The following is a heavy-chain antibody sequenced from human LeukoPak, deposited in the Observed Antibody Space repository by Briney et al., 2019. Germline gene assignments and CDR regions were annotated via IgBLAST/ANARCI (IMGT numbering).Heavy chain of an antibody. CDR1: AFTFSSYG. CDR3: AKDKDTPATAQPQRGYFES. Sequence: GGSPRLSCAASAFTFSSYGMHWVRQAPGKGLEWVAVVWYDGSHQYYADSVKGRFTISRDNSKNTVDLQMNSLRVEDTAVYFCAKDKDTPATAQPQRGYFESWGQGTLVTVSS. V-gene: IGHV3-33*06. J-gene: IGHJ4*02. D-gene: IGHD2-21*02. CDR2: VWYDGSHQ.